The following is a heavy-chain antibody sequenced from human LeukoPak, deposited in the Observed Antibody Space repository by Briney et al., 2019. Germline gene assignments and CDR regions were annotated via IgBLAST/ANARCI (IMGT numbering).Heavy chain of an antibody. V-gene: IGHV1-18*01. CDR1: GYTFTSYG. CDR2: ISAYNGNT. J-gene: IGHJ5*02. Sequence: ASVKVSCKASGYTFTSYGISWVRQAPGQGLEWMGRISAYNGNTNYAQKLQGRVTMTTDTSTSTAYMELRSLRSDDTAVYYCARDYDFWSGRKNWFDPWGQGTLVTVSS. D-gene: IGHD3-3*01. CDR3: ARDYDFWSGRKNWFDP.